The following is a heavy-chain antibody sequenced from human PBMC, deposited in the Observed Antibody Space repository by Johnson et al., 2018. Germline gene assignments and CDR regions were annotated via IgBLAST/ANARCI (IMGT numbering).Heavy chain of an antibody. J-gene: IGHJ3*01. Sequence: QVQLVESGGGLVKPGRSLRLSCAASGFTFRNYGMHWVRQAPGKGLEWVALIWYDGSNKHYADAVKGRFTISRDNSKNTMSLQRSSRRADDTAVYYCARRGLDHAFDVWGQGTMVTVSS. CDR3: ARRGLDHAFDV. CDR2: IWYDGSNK. V-gene: IGHV3-33*01. CDR1: GFTFRNYG.